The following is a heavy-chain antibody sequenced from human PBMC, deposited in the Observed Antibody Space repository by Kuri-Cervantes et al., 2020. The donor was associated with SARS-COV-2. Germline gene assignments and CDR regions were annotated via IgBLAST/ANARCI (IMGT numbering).Heavy chain of an antibody. CDR3: ASPPMEQLVEGGLEYFQH. D-gene: IGHD6-13*01. CDR1: GGSVSSGSYY. J-gene: IGHJ1*01. CDR2: IYYRGST. Sequence: SETLSLTCTVSGGSVSSGSYYWSWIRQPPGKGLEWIGYIYYRGSTNYNPSLKSRVTISVDTSKNQFSLKLSSVTAADTAVYYCASPPMEQLVEGGLEYFQHWGQGTLVTVSS. V-gene: IGHV4-61*01.